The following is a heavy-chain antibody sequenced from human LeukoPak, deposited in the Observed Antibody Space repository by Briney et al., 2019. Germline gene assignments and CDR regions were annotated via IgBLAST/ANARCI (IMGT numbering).Heavy chain of an antibody. J-gene: IGHJ5*02. Sequence: GGSLRLSCAASGFTFSSYEMNWVRQAPGEGLEWVSYISSSGSTIYYADSVKGRFTISRDNAKNSLYLQMNSLRAEDTAVYYCASRITMVRGGGFDPWGQGTLVTVSS. D-gene: IGHD3-10*01. CDR1: GFTFSSYE. V-gene: IGHV3-48*03. CDR2: ISSSGSTI. CDR3: ASRITMVRGGGFDP.